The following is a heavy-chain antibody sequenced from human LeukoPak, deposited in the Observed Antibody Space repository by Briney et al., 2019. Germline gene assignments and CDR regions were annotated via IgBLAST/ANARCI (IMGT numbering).Heavy chain of an antibody. D-gene: IGHD3-9*01. V-gene: IGHV1-8*03. Sequence: GASVKVSCKASGYTFTSYDINWVRQATGQGLEWMGWMNPNSGNTGYAQKFQGRVTITRNTSISTAYMELSSLRSEDTAVYYCARGQFRRFYDILTGYRPPGYWGQGTLVTVSS. J-gene: IGHJ4*02. CDR3: ARGQFRRFYDILTGYRPPGY. CDR1: GYTFTSYD. CDR2: MNPNSGNT.